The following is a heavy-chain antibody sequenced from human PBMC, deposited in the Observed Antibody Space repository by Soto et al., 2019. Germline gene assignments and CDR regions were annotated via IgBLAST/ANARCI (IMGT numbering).Heavy chain of an antibody. Sequence: GGSLRLSCAASGFTFSSYGMHWVRQAPGKGLEWVAVISYDGSNKYYADSVKGRFTISRDNSKNTLYLQMNSLRAEDTAVYYCAKTPAVAEDYFDYWGQGTLVTVSS. CDR2: ISYDGSNK. V-gene: IGHV3-30*18. CDR1: GFTFSSYG. D-gene: IGHD6-19*01. CDR3: AKTPAVAEDYFDY. J-gene: IGHJ4*02.